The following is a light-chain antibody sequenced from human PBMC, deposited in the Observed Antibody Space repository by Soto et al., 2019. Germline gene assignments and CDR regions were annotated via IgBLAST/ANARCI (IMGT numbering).Light chain of an antibody. CDR1: QSVSSN. V-gene: IGKV3-15*01. CDR3: HQYNNWPPLT. CDR2: GAS. J-gene: IGKJ4*01. Sequence: DIVMTQSPATLSVSPGERATLSCRASQSVSSNLAWYQQKFGQAPRLRIYGASTRATGIPARFSGSGSGTEFTLTISSLQSEDFAVYYCHQYNNWPPLTFGGGTKVEIK.